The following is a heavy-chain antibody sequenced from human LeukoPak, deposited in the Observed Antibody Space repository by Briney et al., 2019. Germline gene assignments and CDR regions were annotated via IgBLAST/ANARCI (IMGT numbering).Heavy chain of an antibody. Sequence: SETLSLTCTVSGGSISSYYWSWIRQPPGKGLEWIGSIYHSGSTYYNPSLKSRVTISVDTSKNQFSLKLSSVTAAGTAVYYCARGPVGYQLLFSWFDPWGQGTLVTVSS. J-gene: IGHJ5*02. CDR2: IYHSGST. V-gene: IGHV4-59*08. CDR3: ARGPVGYQLLFSWFDP. CDR1: GGSISSYY. D-gene: IGHD2-2*01.